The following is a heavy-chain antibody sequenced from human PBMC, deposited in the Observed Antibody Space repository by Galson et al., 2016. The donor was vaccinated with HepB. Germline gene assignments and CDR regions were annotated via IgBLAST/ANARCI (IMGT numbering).Heavy chain of an antibody. J-gene: IGHJ5*02. CDR2: VSHSGGT. CDR1: GGSFSGYS. D-gene: IGHD6-6*01. CDR3: ARGMYAARGWFDP. V-gene: IGHV4-34*01. Sequence: ETLSLTCNVYGGSFSGYSWTWIRQPPGKGPEWIGEVSHSGGTNCNPSLKSRVTISVDTSKNQFSLNISSVTAADTAVYYCARGMYAARGWFDPWGQGTLVAVSS.